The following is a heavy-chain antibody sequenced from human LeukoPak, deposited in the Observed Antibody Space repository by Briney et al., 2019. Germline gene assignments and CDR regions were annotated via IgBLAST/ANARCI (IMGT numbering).Heavy chain of an antibody. Sequence: ASAQVSCKASGYTFTVYYIHWVRQAPGQGFEWLGWISPSSGGTNYAQKFQGRVTMTSDTSINTAYMELSRLTFDDTAVYYCARDYGGNPYLDYRGQGTLVTVSS. J-gene: IGHJ4*02. CDR1: GYTFTVYY. CDR2: ISPSSGGT. D-gene: IGHD4-23*01. V-gene: IGHV1-2*02. CDR3: ARDYGGNPYLDY.